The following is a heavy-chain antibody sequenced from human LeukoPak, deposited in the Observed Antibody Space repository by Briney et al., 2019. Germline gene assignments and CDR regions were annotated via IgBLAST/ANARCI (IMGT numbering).Heavy chain of an antibody. Sequence: ASVKVSRKASGYTFTIYYMHWVRQAPGQGLEWMGWINPNSGATSYAQRFQGRVTMTRDTSISTAYMELSGLTSDDTAVYYCARNPPYCTSTSCYNDYRGQGTLVTVSS. CDR3: ARNPPYCTSTSCYNDY. D-gene: IGHD2-2*02. J-gene: IGHJ4*02. V-gene: IGHV1-2*02. CDR2: INPNSGAT. CDR1: GYTFTIYY.